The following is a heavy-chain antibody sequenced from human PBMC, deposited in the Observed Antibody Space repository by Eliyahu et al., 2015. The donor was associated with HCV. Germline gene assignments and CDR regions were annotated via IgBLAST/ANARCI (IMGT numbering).Heavy chain of an antibody. CDR3: GRAFGYSYVGAFYYGMDV. CDR1: ESTFSSYG. D-gene: IGHD5-18*01. Sequence: QVQLVESGGGVVQPGRSLRLSCAASESTFSSYGMHWVRQAPGKGLEWVAVIWYDGSNKYYADSVKGRFTISRDNSKNTLYLQMNSLRAEDTAVYYCGRAFGYSYVGAFYYGMDVWGQGTTVTVSS. V-gene: IGHV3-33*01. J-gene: IGHJ6*02. CDR2: IWYDGSNK.